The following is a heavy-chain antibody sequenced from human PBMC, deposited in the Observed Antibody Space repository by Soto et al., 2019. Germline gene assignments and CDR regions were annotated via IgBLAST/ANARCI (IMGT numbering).Heavy chain of an antibody. V-gene: IGHV1-8*01. Sequence: ASVTVSCQASGYTFTSYDINWVRQATGQGLEWMGWMNPNSGNTGYAQKFQGRVTMTRNTSISTAYMELSSLRSEDTAVYYCARAIVDYDFWSGYYAYYYYYMDVWGKGTTVTVSS. CDR3: ARAIVDYDFWSGYYAYYYYYMDV. CDR1: GYTFTSYD. CDR2: MNPNSGNT. D-gene: IGHD3-3*01. J-gene: IGHJ6*03.